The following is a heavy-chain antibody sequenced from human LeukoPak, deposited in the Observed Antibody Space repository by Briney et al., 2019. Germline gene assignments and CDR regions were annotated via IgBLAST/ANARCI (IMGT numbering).Heavy chain of an antibody. D-gene: IGHD3-16*01. Sequence: SETLSLTCTVSGGSISGHYWTWVRQPPGEGLEWIGQIHYSGKADYNPSLRSRITISVDTSKNQMSLKVTSVPAADTAVYYCARFGVDYDMDVWGQGTTVSVS. CDR1: GGSISGHY. CDR3: ARFGVDYDMDV. J-gene: IGHJ6*02. V-gene: IGHV4-59*11. CDR2: IHYSGKA.